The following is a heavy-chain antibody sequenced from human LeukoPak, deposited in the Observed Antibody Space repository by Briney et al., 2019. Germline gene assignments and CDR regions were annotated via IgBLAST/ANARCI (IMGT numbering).Heavy chain of an antibody. D-gene: IGHD2-15*01. J-gene: IGHJ3*01. CDR2: IIPIFGTA. CDR1: GGTFSSYA. Sequence: GSSVKVSCKASGGTFSSYAISWVRQAPGQGLEWMGGIIPIFGTANYAQKFQGRVTITTDESTSTAYMELSSLRSEDTAVYYCARRPAGGSSSSYCYGGWGPGATVT. V-gene: IGHV1-69*05. CDR3: ARRPAGGSSSSYCYGG.